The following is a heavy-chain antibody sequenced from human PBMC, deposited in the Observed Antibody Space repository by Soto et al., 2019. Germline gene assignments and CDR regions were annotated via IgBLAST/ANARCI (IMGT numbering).Heavy chain of an antibody. Sequence: SVKVSCKASGGTFNSYAITWVRQAPGQGLEWMGGIIPIFGTANYAQKFQGRVTITADESTSTAYMELSSLRSEDTAVYYCARDPTYDYYYYYGMDVWGQGTTVTVSS. CDR2: IIPIFGTA. J-gene: IGHJ6*02. CDR1: GGTFNSYA. D-gene: IGHD2-21*01. V-gene: IGHV1-69*13. CDR3: ARDPTYDYYYYYGMDV.